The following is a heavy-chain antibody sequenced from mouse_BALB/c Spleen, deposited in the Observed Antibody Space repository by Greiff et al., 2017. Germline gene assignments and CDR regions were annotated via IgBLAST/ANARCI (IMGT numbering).Heavy chain of an antibody. V-gene: IGHV3-6*02. CDR1: GYSITSGYY. D-gene: IGHD1-1*01. J-gene: IGHJ3*01. CDR2: ISYDGSN. Sequence: EVQLQESGPGLVKPSQSLSLTCSVTGYSITSGYYWNWIRQFPGNKLEWMGYISYDGSNNYNPSLKNRISITRDTSKNQFFLKLNSVTTEDTATYYCASYYGSLFAYWGQGTLVTVSA. CDR3: ASYYGSLFAY.